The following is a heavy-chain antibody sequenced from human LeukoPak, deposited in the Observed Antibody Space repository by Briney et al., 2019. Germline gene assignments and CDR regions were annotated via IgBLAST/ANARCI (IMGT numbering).Heavy chain of an antibody. CDR3: TSNYCSGGSCYLY. D-gene: IGHD2-15*01. CDR2: IRSKANNYAT. J-gene: IGHJ4*02. Sequence: GGSLRLSCAASGFTFSGSVMHWVRQASGKGLEWVGRIRSKANNYATAYVTSVKGRFTISRDDSKNTAFLQMNSLKTEDTAVYYCTSNYCSGGSCYLYWGQGTLVTVSS. CDR1: GFTFSGSV. V-gene: IGHV3-73*01.